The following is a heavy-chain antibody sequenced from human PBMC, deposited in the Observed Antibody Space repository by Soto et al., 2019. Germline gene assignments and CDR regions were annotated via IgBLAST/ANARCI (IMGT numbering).Heavy chain of an antibody. CDR3: ARDKITGPFDH. Sequence: QVQLQQWGAGLLKPSETLSLTCAVYGGSFSGYYWTWIRQPPGTGLEWIGEINHSGSTNYNPSLKGRVTISVDTSKKQFSLKLTSGTAADTAVDYWARDKITGPFDHWGQGTLVTVSS. V-gene: IGHV4-34*01. D-gene: IGHD2-8*02. CDR2: INHSGST. CDR1: GGSFSGYY. J-gene: IGHJ4*02.